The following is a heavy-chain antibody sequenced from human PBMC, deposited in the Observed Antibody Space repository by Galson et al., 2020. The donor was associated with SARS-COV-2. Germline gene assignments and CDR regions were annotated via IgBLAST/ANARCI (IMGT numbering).Heavy chain of an antibody. CDR1: AGSISTDDYY. V-gene: IGHV4-30-4*01. Sequence: ASETLSLTCTVSAGSISTDDYYWNWIRQPPGKGLEWIGYIYYSGSTFYNPSLQSRVTISVDTSKNQFSLKLTSVTAADTAVYYCVSSYYDDFGYSVDYWGQGTLVTVSS. CDR3: VSSYYDDFGYSVDY. CDR2: IYYSGST. J-gene: IGHJ4*02. D-gene: IGHD3-22*01.